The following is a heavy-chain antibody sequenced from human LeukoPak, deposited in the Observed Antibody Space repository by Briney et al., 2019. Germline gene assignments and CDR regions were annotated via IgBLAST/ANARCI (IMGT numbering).Heavy chain of an antibody. V-gene: IGHV3-30*18. CDR1: NLTFDSYG. J-gene: IGHJ2*01. CDR2: VSCDGLKK. D-gene: IGHD3-10*01. CDR3: AKDAGSEIYYPFLGWRFDL. Sequence: GGSLRLSCAASNLTFDSYGIHWVRQAPGKGLEWVAAVSCDGLKKYYADSVKGRVAISRDKSRDTLYLQMNSLKPEDTAVYFCAKDAGSEIYYPFLGWRFDLWGRGTVVIVSS.